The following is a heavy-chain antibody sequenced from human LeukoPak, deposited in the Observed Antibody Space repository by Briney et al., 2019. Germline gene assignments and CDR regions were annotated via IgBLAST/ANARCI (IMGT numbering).Heavy chain of an antibody. J-gene: IGHJ4*02. Sequence: ASVKVSCKASGYTFTSYGISWVRQAPGQGLEWMGWISAYNGNTNYAQKLQGRVTMTTDTSTSTAYMELRSLRSDATAVYYCAGERCSGGSCYSGYWGQGTLVTVSS. V-gene: IGHV1-18*01. CDR2: ISAYNGNT. D-gene: IGHD2-15*01. CDR1: GYTFTSYG. CDR3: AGERCSGGSCYSGY.